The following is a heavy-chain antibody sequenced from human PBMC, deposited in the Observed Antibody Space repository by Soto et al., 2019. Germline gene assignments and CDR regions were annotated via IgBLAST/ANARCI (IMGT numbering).Heavy chain of an antibody. Sequence: GGSLRLSCAASGFTFSSYWMSWVRQAPGKGLEWVADIKQDGSEKYYVDSVKGRFTISRDNAKNSLYLQMNSLIAEDTAVYYCARVYYDSSGYYRYYYYYGMDVWGQGTTVTVSS. J-gene: IGHJ6*02. CDR1: GFTFSSYW. CDR2: IKQDGSEK. CDR3: ARVYYDSSGYYRYYYYYGMDV. V-gene: IGHV3-7*01. D-gene: IGHD3-22*01.